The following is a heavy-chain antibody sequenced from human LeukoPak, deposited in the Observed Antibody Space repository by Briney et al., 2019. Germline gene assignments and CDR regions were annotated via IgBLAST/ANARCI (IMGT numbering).Heavy chain of an antibody. Sequence: SQTLSLTCAVSGGSISSGGYSWSWIRQPPGKGLEWIGYIYHSGSTYYNPSLKSRVTISVDRSKNQFSLKLSSVTAADTAVYYCARSLWPEDYWGQGTLVTVSS. CDR1: GGSISSGGYS. CDR2: IYHSGST. J-gene: IGHJ4*02. V-gene: IGHV4-30-2*01. CDR3: ARSLWPEDY. D-gene: IGHD5-18*01.